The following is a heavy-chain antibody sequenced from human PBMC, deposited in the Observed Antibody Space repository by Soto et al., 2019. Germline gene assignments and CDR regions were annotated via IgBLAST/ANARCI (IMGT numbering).Heavy chain of an antibody. J-gene: IGHJ4*02. CDR3: ARRARGNWAFDY. Sequence: SETLSLTCTVSGGSISSYYWSWIRQPPGKGLEWIGYIYYSGSTNYNPSLKSRVTISVDTSKNQFSLKLSSVTAADTAVYFCARRARGNWAFDYWGQGSQVTVSS. CDR1: GGSISSYY. V-gene: IGHV4-59*08. D-gene: IGHD3-16*01. CDR2: IYYSGST.